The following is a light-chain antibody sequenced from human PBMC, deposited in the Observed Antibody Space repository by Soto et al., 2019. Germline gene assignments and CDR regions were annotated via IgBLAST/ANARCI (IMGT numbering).Light chain of an antibody. V-gene: IGLV2-14*03. CDR3: SSYKSSTLV. CDR2: DVS. CDR1: SSDVGAYNY. Sequence: QSALTQPASVSGSPGQSITISCTGTSSDVGAYNYVSWYQQHPGTAPKLMIYDVSNRPSGISNRFSGSKSGNTASLTISGLQAEDEADYYCSSYKSSTLVFGGGTKLTVL. J-gene: IGLJ2*01.